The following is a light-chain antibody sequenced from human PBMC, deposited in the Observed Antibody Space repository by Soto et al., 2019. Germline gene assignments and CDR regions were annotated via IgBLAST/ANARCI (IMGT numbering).Light chain of an antibody. J-gene: IGKJ1*01. V-gene: IGKV1-9*01. CDR1: QGISSY. Sequence: IQLTQSPSSLSASVGDRVTITCRASQGISSYLAWYQQKPGKAPKLLIYAASTLQSGVPLRFSGSGSGTDFTLTISSLPPEDFATYYCQQLDTYPWTFGQGAKVDIK. CDR2: AAS. CDR3: QQLDTYPWT.